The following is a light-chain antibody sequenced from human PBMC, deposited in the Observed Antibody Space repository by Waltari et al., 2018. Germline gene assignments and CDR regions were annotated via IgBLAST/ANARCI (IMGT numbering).Light chain of an antibody. CDR2: FDS. CDR3: LVWHSTIDHQGV. Sequence: SYVVTQSPSVSVAPGETARITCGGDNIGSKSVHWYQQRPGQAPGLVISFDSDRPSGIPGGFSGSNSGNTATLTISWVEAEDEADYYCLVWHSTIDHQGVFGGGTKLTVL. CDR1: NIGSKS. J-gene: IGLJ2*01. V-gene: IGLV3-21*04.